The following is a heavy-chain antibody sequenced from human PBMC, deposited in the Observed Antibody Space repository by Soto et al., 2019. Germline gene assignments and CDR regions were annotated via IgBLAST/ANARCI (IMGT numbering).Heavy chain of an antibody. CDR2: IIPILGIA. J-gene: IGHJ5*02. D-gene: IGHD2-15*01. V-gene: IGHV1-69*04. CDR3: ARDGLGYCSGGSCYSGYWFDP. Sequence: SLNLSRKGSVGGYSRYTIGCGRLAPGQGLEWMGRIIPILGIANYAQKFQGRVTITADKSTSTAYMELSSLRSEDTAVYYCARDGLGYCSGGSCYSGYWFDPWGQGTLVTVSS. CDR1: VGGYSRYT.